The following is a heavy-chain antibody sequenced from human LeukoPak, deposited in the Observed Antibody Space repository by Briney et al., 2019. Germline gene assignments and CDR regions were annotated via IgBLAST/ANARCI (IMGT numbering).Heavy chain of an antibody. CDR3: ARYAVVVAATRFDY. CDR2: INHSGST. D-gene: IGHD2-15*01. CDR1: GGSISSGNYY. J-gene: IGHJ4*02. Sequence: SETLSLTCTVSGGSISSGNYYWSWIRQPPGKGLEWIGEINHSGSTNYNPSLKSRVTISVDTSKNQFSLKLSSVTAADTAVYYCARYAVVVAATRFDYWGQGTLVTVSS. V-gene: IGHV4-39*07.